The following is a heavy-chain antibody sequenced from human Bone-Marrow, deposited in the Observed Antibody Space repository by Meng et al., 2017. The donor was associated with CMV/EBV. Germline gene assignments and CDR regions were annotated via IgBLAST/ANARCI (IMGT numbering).Heavy chain of an antibody. Sequence: GGSLRLSCAASGFTFSSYAMSWVRQAPGKGLEWVSVIYSGGSTYYADSVKGRFTISRDNSKNTLYLQMNSLRAEDTAVYYCASSGYMYYYYGMDVWGQGTTVTVSS. J-gene: IGHJ6*02. D-gene: IGHD6-13*01. CDR2: IYSGGST. CDR1: GFTFSSYA. V-gene: IGHV3-53*01. CDR3: ASSGYMYYYYGMDV.